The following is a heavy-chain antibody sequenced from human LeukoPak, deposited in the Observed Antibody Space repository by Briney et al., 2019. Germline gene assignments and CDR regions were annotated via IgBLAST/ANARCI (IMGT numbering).Heavy chain of an antibody. CDR2: ISHDGNTK. D-gene: IGHD6-19*01. CDR1: GFTFSDYG. J-gene: IGHJ5*02. CDR3: ARGKAVAGTFSWFDP. Sequence: SGRSLRLSCAASGFTFSDYGMHWVRQAPGKGLEWVAVISHDGNTKYYTDSVKGRFTISRDNSKNTLYLQMNSLRAEDTAVYYCARGKAVAGTFSWFDPWGQGTLVTVSS. V-gene: IGHV3-30*03.